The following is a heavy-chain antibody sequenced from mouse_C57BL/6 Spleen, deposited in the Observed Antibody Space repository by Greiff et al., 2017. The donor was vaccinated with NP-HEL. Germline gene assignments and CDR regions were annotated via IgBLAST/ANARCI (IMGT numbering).Heavy chain of an antibody. D-gene: IGHD1-1*01. Sequence: VQLQQSGAELVRPGTSVKMSCKASGYTFTNYWIGWAKQRPGHGLEWIGDIYPGGGYTNYNEKFKGKATLTADKSSSTAYIQFSSLTSEDSAIYYCARSGYYGSSEPGAMDYWGQGTSVTVSA. CDR2: IYPGGGYT. CDR1: GYTFTNYW. CDR3: ARSGYYGSSEPGAMDY. V-gene: IGHV1-63*01. J-gene: IGHJ4*01.